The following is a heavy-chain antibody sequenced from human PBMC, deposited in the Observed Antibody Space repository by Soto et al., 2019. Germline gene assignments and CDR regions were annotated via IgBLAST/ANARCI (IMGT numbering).Heavy chain of an antibody. D-gene: IGHD2-2*01. J-gene: IGHJ4*02. CDR2: IKTNSDGGTV. CDR1: GFTFSNAW. Sequence: GGSLRLSCAASGFTFSNAWMSWVRQAPGKGLEWIGRIKTNSDGGTVDYASPVKGRFTISRDDSKSMLYLDLNSLKTEDTGVYFCATVYCANTSCYAPFDYWGKGTMVTVSS. CDR3: ATVYCANTSCYAPFDY. V-gene: IGHV3-15*01.